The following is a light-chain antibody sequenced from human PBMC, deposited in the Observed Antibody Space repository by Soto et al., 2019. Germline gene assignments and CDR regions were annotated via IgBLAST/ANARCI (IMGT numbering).Light chain of an antibody. CDR3: QQYNNWPRT. Sequence: EIVLTQSPSTLSLSPGERATLSCRASQSVSNNYLAWYQQKPGQAPRLLIYGASNRATGIPDRFSGSGSGTDFTLTISSLQSEDFAVYYCQQYNNWPRTFGQGTRLEIK. CDR2: GAS. V-gene: IGKV3-20*01. CDR1: QSVSNNY. J-gene: IGKJ5*01.